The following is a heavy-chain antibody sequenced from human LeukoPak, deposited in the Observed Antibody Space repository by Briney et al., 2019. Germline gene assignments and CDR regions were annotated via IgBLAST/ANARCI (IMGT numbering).Heavy chain of an antibody. D-gene: IGHD1-26*01. V-gene: IGHV4-34*01. J-gene: IGHJ4*02. CDR2: INHSGST. CDR3: AGVGARGFDY. Sequence: SETLSLTCAVYGGSFSGYYWSWIRQPPGKGLEWIGEINHSGSTNYNPSLKSRVTISVDTSKNQFSLKLSSVTAADTAVYYCAGVGARGFDYWGQGTLVTVSS. CDR1: GGSFSGYY.